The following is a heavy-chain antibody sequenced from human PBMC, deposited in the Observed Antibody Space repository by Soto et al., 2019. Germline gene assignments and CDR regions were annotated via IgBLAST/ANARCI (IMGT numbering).Heavy chain of an antibody. J-gene: IGHJ6*02. CDR3: ARDPIVVVPAAISPYYYYYGMDV. Sequence: GGSLRLSCAASGFTFNSYGMHWVRQAPGKGLEWVAVIWYDGSNKYYADSVKGRFTISRDNSKNTLYLQMNSLRAEDTAVYYCARDPIVVVPAAISPYYYYYGMDVWGQGTTVTVSS. CDR1: GFTFNSYG. V-gene: IGHV3-33*01. D-gene: IGHD2-2*02. CDR2: IWYDGSNK.